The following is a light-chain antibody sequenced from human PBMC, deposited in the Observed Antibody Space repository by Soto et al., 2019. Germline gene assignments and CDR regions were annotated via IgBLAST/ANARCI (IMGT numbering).Light chain of an antibody. Sequence: DIQMTQSPPTLSASVGDRVTITCRASQSISSWLAWYQQKPGKAPKLLIYKASSLESGVPSRFSGSGSGTEFTLTISSLQPDDFATYYCQQCNSYSTWTFGQGTKVEIK. CDR2: KAS. CDR3: QQCNSYSTWT. J-gene: IGKJ1*01. V-gene: IGKV1-5*03. CDR1: QSISSW.